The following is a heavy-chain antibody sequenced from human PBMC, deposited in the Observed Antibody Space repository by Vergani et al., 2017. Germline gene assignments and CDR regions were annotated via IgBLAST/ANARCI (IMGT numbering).Heavy chain of an antibody. V-gene: IGHV4-39*01. D-gene: IGHD6-19*01. CDR3: ARPIAVAGTSGWFDP. Sequence: QLQLQESGPGLVKPSETLSLTCTVSGGSISSSSYYWGWIRQPPGKGLEWIGSIYYSGSTYYNPSLKSRVTISVDTSKNQFSLKLSSVTAADTAVNYCARPIAVAGTSGWFDPWGQGTLVTVSS. CDR1: GGSISSSSYY. J-gene: IGHJ5*02. CDR2: IYYSGST.